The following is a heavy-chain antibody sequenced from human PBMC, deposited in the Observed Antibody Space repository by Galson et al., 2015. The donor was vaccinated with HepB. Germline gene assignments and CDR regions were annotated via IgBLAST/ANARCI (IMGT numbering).Heavy chain of an antibody. J-gene: IGHJ4*02. CDR3: ARANNFWSGYYRGGFLDY. Sequence: SVKVSCKASGYTFTGYYMHWVRQAPGQGLEWMGWINPNSGGTNYAQKFQGRVTMTRDTSISTAYMELSRLRSDDTAVYYCARANNFWSGYYRGGFLDYWGQGTLVTVSS. CDR1: GYTFTGYY. V-gene: IGHV1-2*02. D-gene: IGHD3-3*01. CDR2: INPNSGGT.